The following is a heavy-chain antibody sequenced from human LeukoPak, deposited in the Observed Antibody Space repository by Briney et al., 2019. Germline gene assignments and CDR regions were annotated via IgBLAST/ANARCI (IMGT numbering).Heavy chain of an antibody. CDR3: ARVHSSSWSPLEY. CDR2: IYSGGST. Sequence: GGSLRLSCAASGFTLSSNYMSWVRQAPGKGLEWVSVIYSGGSTYYADSVKGRFTISRDNSKNTLYLQMNSLRAEDTAVYYCARVHSSSWSPLEYWGQGTLVTVSS. D-gene: IGHD6-13*01. J-gene: IGHJ4*02. CDR1: GFTLSSNY. V-gene: IGHV3-53*01.